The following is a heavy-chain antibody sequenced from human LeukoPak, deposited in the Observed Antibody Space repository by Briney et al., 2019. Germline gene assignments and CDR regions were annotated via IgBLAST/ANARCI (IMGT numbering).Heavy chain of an antibody. CDR1: GYTFTSYG. Sequence: ASVKVSCKTSGYTFTSYGISWVRQAPGQGLEWMGWISAYNGNTNYAQKVQGRVTVTTDTSTSTAYMELRSLRSDDTAVYYCARGGSSWYLGNWFDPWGQGTLVTVSS. D-gene: IGHD6-13*01. CDR2: ISAYNGNT. CDR3: ARGGSSWYLGNWFDP. J-gene: IGHJ5*02. V-gene: IGHV1-18*01.